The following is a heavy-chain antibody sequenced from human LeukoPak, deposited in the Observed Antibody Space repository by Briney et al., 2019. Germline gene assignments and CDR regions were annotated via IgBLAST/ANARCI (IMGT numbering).Heavy chain of an antibody. CDR1: EFTFSSYS. D-gene: IGHD5-18*01. CDR3: ARHLSGVTGYTYGRGIDY. J-gene: IGHJ4*02. Sequence: GGSLRLSCAASEFTFSSYSMNWVRQAPGKGLEWVSSISSSSSYIYYADSVKGRFTISRDNAKTSLYLQMNSLRAEDTAVYYCARHLSGVTGYTYGRGIDYWGQGTLVTVSS. V-gene: IGHV3-21*01. CDR2: ISSSSSYI.